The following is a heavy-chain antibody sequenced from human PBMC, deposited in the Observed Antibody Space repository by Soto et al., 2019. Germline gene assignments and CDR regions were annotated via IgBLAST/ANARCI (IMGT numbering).Heavy chain of an antibody. D-gene: IGHD3-10*01. Sequence: ASVKVSCKASGYTFTSYGISWVRQAPGQGLEWMGWISAYNGNTNYAQKLQGRVTMTTDTSTSTAYMELRSLRSDDTAVYYCARDRYYGSGSHYYYMDVWGKGTTVTVSS. J-gene: IGHJ6*03. CDR2: ISAYNGNT. CDR3: ARDRYYGSGSHYYYMDV. CDR1: GYTFTSYG. V-gene: IGHV1-18*01.